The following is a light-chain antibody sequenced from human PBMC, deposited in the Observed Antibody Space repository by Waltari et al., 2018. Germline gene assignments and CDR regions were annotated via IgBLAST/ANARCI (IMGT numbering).Light chain of an antibody. V-gene: IGLV3-21*02. J-gene: IGLJ2*01. CDR3: QVWDTSTDHVV. CDR1: NIGHKI. Sequence: SYVVTQPPSVSVAPGQTARTTCGGNNIGHKIEHWYQQKPGQAPVLVVYDDRDRPPGIPERFSGSKSANTATLTITGVVAGDEADYYCQVWDTSTDHVVFGGGTKLTVL. CDR2: DDR.